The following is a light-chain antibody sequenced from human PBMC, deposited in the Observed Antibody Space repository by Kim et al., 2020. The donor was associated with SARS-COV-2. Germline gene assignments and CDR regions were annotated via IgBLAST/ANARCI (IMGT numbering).Light chain of an antibody. CDR2: EVN. V-gene: IGLV2-8*01. CDR1: SSDVGYSKY. Sequence: QSALTQPPSASGSLGQSVTISCTGTSSDVGYSKYVSWYQQHPAKAPKLILYEVNQRPSGVPHRFSGSKTGNTASLTVSGLQADDEAEYYCSSYGGTYNWVFGGGTQRTFL. J-gene: IGLJ3*02. CDR3: SSYGGTYNWV.